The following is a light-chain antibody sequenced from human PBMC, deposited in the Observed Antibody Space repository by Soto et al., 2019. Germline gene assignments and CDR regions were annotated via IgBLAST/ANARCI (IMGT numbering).Light chain of an antibody. CDR3: QQYYSYPRT. V-gene: IGKV1-8*01. CDR2: ASS. Sequence: AIQMTQSPPSFSASTGDRVTITCRASQGISSYLAWYQQKPGKAPKLLIYASSTLQSGVPARFSGSGSGTDFTLTISCLQSEDFATYYCQQYYSYPRTFGQGTKVDIK. CDR1: QGISSY. J-gene: IGKJ1*01.